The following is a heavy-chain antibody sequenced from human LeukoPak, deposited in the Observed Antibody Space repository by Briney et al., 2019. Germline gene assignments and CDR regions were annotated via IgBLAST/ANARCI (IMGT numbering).Heavy chain of an antibody. V-gene: IGHV1-46*01. CDR1: GYTFTSYY. Sequence: GASVKVSCKASGYTFTSYYMHWVRQAPGQGLEWMGIINPSGGSTSYAQKFQGRVTMTRDTSTGTVYMELSSLRSEDTAVYYCARSQGGYSYGSTYYYGMDVWGQGTTVTVSS. CDR3: ARSQGGYSYGSTYYYGMDV. J-gene: IGHJ6*02. CDR2: INPSGGST. D-gene: IGHD5-18*01.